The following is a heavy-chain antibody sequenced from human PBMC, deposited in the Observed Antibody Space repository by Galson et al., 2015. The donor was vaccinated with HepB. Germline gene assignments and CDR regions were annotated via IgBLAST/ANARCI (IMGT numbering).Heavy chain of an antibody. CDR3: ARSGDNGFDY. J-gene: IGHJ4*02. CDR1: GFTFSTYW. V-gene: IGHV3-74*01. D-gene: IGHD4-23*01. Sequence: SLRLSCATSGFTFSTYWMHWVRQAPGKGLVWVSRVKSDGSTTTYADSVKGRFTISRDNAKNTLYLQMNSLRAEDTAVYYCARSGDNGFDYWGQGTLVTVSS. CDR2: VKSDGSTT.